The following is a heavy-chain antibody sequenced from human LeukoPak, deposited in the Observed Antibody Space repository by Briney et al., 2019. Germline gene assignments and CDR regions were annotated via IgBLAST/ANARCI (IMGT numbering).Heavy chain of an antibody. CDR3: ARVRGFLDY. CDR2: GYYSGTT. V-gene: IGHV4-38-2*01. CDR1: GYSTNSGHY. Sequence: SETLSLTCAVSGYSTNSGHYWGWIRQPPGKGLEWIGSGYYSGTTHYNPSLKSRVSISVDTSKNQFALKLSSVTAADTAVYFCARVRGFLDYWGQGTLVTVSS. J-gene: IGHJ4*02. D-gene: IGHD3-10*01.